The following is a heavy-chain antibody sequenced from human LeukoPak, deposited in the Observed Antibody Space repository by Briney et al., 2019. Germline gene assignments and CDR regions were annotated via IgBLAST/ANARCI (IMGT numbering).Heavy chain of an antibody. J-gene: IGHJ4*02. CDR2: ICGAGGDI. Sequence: GGSLRLSCAASGFSFSSYAMTWVRQAPGTGLEWVSVICGAGGDIQYADSVKGRFSISRDNSKNTLYLQMNSLRAEDTAMYYCAKYGPPTTVVTRFFDYWGQGTLVTVSS. CDR1: GFSFSSYA. V-gene: IGHV3-23*01. D-gene: IGHD4-23*01. CDR3: AKYGPPTTVVTRFFDY.